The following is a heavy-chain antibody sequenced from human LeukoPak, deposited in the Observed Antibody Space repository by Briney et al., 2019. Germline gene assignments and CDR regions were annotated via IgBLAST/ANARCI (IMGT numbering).Heavy chain of an antibody. Sequence: SETLSLTCTVSGGSISSYYWSWIRQPPGKGLEWIGYISYSGSTNYNPSLRSRVTISVDTSKNQFSLKLSSVTAADTAVYYCARGLHYYDSSGYYYWYFDLWGRGTLVTVSS. J-gene: IGHJ2*01. V-gene: IGHV4-59*01. D-gene: IGHD3-22*01. CDR3: ARGLHYYDSSGYYYWYFDL. CDR2: ISYSGST. CDR1: GGSISSYY.